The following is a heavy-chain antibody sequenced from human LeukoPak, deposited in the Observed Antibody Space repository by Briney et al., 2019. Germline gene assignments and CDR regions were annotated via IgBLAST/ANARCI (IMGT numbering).Heavy chain of an antibody. CDR2: INPNSGGT. J-gene: IGHJ4*02. CDR1: GYTFTGYY. V-gene: IGHV1-2*02. Sequence: ASVKVSCKASGYTFTGYYMHWVRQAPGQGLEWMGWINPNSGGTNYAQKFQGRVTMTRDTSISTAYMELRSLRSEDTAVYYCATNTYNGYAIDSWGQGTLITVSS. CDR3: ATNTYNGYAIDS. D-gene: IGHD5-12*01.